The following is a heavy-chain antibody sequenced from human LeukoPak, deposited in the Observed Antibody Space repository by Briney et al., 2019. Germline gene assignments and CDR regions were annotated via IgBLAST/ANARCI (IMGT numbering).Heavy chain of an antibody. V-gene: IGHV3-66*01. CDR3: ATRGRSGYYYGMDV. D-gene: IGHD1-26*01. CDR1: GFIVSNNY. CDR2: ISTRGTT. Sequence: GGSLRLSCAASGFIVSNNYMSWARQAPGKGLEWVSIISTRGTTYYADSVKGRFTISRDNSQNTLYLQMNSLRAEDTAVYYCATRGRSGYYYGMDVWSQGTTVAVSS. J-gene: IGHJ6*02.